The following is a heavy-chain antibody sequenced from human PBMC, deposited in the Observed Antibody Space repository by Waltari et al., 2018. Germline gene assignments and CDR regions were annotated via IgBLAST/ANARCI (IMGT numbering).Heavy chain of an antibody. J-gene: IGHJ1*01. Sequence: EVQLVESGGGLIQPGGSLRLSCAASGFTVSSNYMSWVRQAPGKGLGWGLVFLCGGSTNYADSGKGRFTISRDNSNKTLYLQMNSLRAEDTAVYYCARAGDGYNLAVPQHWGQGTLVTVSS. D-gene: IGHD5-12*01. CDR3: ARAGDGYNLAVPQH. V-gene: IGHV3-53*01. CDR2: FLCGGST. CDR1: GFTVSSNY.